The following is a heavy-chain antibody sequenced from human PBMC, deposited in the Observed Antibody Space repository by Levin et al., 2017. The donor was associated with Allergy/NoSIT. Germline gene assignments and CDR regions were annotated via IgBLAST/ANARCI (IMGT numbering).Heavy chain of an antibody. Sequence: GGSLRLSCAASGFTFSSYSMNWVRQAPGKGLEWVSSISSSSSYIYYADSVKGRFTISRDNAKNSLYLQMNSLRAEDTAVYYCARDHDRSEWLLIGYYGMDVWGQGTTVTVSS. D-gene: IGHD3-3*01. J-gene: IGHJ6*02. V-gene: IGHV3-21*01. CDR2: ISSSSSYI. CDR3: ARDHDRSEWLLIGYYGMDV. CDR1: GFTFSSYS.